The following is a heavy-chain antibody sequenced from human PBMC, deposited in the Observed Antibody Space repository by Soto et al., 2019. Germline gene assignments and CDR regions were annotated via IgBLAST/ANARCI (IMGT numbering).Heavy chain of an antibody. CDR3: ARRPQYSSGWDDPGTAAFDN. Sequence: ASVKVSCKSSGYTFTGYYMPWVRQAPGQGLEWMGWINPNSGGTNYAQKFQGWVTMTRDTSISTAYMRLTRLRSDDTAVYYCARRPQYSSGWDDPGTAAFDNWGQGTMVTVSS. V-gene: IGHV1-2*04. J-gene: IGHJ4*01. CDR2: INPNSGGT. CDR1: GYTFTGYY. D-gene: IGHD6-19*01.